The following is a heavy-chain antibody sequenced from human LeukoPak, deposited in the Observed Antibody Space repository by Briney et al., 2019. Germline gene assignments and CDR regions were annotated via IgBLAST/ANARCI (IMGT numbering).Heavy chain of an antibody. CDR2: INHSGST. CDR3: ARGLQITMVRGVATYFDY. V-gene: IGHV4-34*01. D-gene: IGHD3-10*01. J-gene: IGHJ4*02. Sequence: PSETLSLTCAVYGGSFSGYYWSWIRQPPGKGLEWIGEINHSGSTNYNPSLKSRVTISVDTPKNQFSLKLSSVTAADTAVYYCARGLQITMVRGVATYFDYWGQGTLVTVSS. CDR1: GGSFSGYY.